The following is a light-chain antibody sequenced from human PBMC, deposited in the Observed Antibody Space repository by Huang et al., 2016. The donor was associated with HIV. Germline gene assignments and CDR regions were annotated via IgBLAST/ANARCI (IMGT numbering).Light chain of an antibody. J-gene: IGKJ2*01. CDR1: QSVSSTY. V-gene: IGKV3-20*01. CDR2: GAS. Sequence: EFVLTQSPGTLSLSPGERATLSCRASQSVSSTYLAWYQKKSGQAPRLLIYGASSRATGSPDRFSGSGSGTDFTLTISRLEPEDFAVYYCQQYGGSPMYIFGQGTKLEIK. CDR3: QQYGGSPMYI.